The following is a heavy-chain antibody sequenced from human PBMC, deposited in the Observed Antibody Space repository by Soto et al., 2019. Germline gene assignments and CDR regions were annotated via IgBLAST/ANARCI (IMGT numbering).Heavy chain of an antibody. CDR2: IIPILGIA. V-gene: IGHV1-69*02. Sequence: QVQLVQSGAEVKKPGSSVKVSCKASGGTFSSYTISWVRQAPGQGLEWMGRIIPILGIANYAQKFQGRVTITAEKSTSTAYMELSSLRSEDTAVYYCARHPTVAREFDYWGQGTLVTVSS. CDR3: ARHPTVAREFDY. J-gene: IGHJ4*02. D-gene: IGHD4-17*01. CDR1: GGTFSSYT.